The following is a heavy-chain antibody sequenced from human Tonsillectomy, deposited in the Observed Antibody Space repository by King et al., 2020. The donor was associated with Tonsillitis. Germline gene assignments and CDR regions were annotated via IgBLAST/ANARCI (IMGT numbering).Heavy chain of an antibody. Sequence: VQLVESGGGLVKPGGARRLSCAASGFIFSDYYMSWIRQAPGKGLEGGSYISSRGGSIYYADSVKGRFTISRDNAKKSLYLQMNSLRAEDTAVYYCASSDWNDWFDPWGQGTLVTVSS. V-gene: IGHV3-11*01. CDR2: ISSRGGSI. J-gene: IGHJ5*02. CDR1: GFIFSDYY. D-gene: IGHD1-1*01. CDR3: ASSDWNDWFDP.